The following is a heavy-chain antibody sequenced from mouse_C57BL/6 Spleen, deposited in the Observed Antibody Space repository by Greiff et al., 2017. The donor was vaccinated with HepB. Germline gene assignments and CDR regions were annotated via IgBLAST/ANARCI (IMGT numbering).Heavy chain of an antibody. D-gene: IGHD2-3*01. CDR2: INPNNGGT. CDR1: GYTFTDYY. J-gene: IGHJ3*01. V-gene: IGHV1-26*01. Sequence: EVQLQQSGPELVKPGASVKISCKASGYTFTDYYMNWVKQSHGKSLEWIGDINPNNGGTSYNQKFKGKATLTVDKSSSTAYMELRSLTSEDSAVYYCALYDGYYGFAYWGQGTLVTVSA. CDR3: ALYDGYYGFAY.